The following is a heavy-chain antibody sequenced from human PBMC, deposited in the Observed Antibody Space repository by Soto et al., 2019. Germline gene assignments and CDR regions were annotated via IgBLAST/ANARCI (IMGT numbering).Heavy chain of an antibody. J-gene: IGHJ5*02. CDR3: ARLRIATNNYKWFDP. CDR1: GAALNSGNYY. CDR2: IYVTGAV. V-gene: IGHV4-31*03. D-gene: IGHD2-21*01. Sequence: SETLSLTCSVSGAALNSGNYYWSWIRQVPGKGLEWIGHIYVTGAVDYNPSLRDRITISQDTSERQFSLNLRLVTAAGTAVYYCARLRIATNNYKWFDPWGQGTLVTVPS.